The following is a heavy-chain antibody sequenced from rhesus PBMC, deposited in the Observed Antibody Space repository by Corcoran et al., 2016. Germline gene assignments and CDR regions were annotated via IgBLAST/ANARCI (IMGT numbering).Heavy chain of an antibody. CDR3: ARANSGSWKFDY. Sequence: QVTLKESGPALVKPTQTLTLTCTFSGFSPSTPGIRVNWIRQPPGKALEWVARIDWDDDKNYSTSLKRRLTIHKDTDKNQVVLKVTNMDPGDTATYYCARANSGSWKFDYWGQGVLVTVSA. D-gene: IGHD6-25*01. CDR2: IDWDDDK. V-gene: IGHV2S2*01. CDR1: GFSPSTPGIR. J-gene: IGHJ4*01.